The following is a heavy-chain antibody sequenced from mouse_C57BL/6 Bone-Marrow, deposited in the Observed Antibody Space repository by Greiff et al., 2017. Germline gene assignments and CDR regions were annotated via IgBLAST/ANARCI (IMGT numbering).Heavy chain of an antibody. V-gene: IGHV1-69*01. J-gene: IGHJ3*01. CDR3: ARFSSYDGYLWMAY. D-gene: IGHD2-3*01. CDR1: GYTFTSYW. CDR2: IDPSDSYT. Sequence: QVQLQQPGAELVMPGASVKLSCKASGYTFTSYWMHWVKQRPGQGLEWIGEIDPSDSYTNYNQKFKGKSTLTVDKSSSTAYMQLSSLTSEDSAVXYCARFSSYDGYLWMAYWGQGTLVTVSA.